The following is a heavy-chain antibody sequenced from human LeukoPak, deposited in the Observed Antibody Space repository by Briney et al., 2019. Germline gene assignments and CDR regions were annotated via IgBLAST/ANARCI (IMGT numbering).Heavy chain of an antibody. CDR3: ARVQDCSSTSCHYNWFDP. D-gene: IGHD2-2*01. Sequence: GGSLRLSCAASGFTFDDYGMSWVRQAPRKGLGSVSCINWNGGSTGYADSVKGRFTISRDNAKNSLYLQMNSLRAEDTALYYCARVQDCSSTSCHYNWFDPWGQGTLVTVSS. J-gene: IGHJ5*02. CDR2: INWNGGST. CDR1: GFTFDDYG. V-gene: IGHV3-20*04.